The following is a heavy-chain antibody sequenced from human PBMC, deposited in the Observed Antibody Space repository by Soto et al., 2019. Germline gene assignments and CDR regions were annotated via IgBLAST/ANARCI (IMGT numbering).Heavy chain of an antibody. CDR1: GFTVSSNY. CDR2: IYSGGTT. CDR3: DSAVAGTFH. J-gene: IGHJ4*02. V-gene: IGHV3-66*01. Sequence: EVQLVESGGGLVQPGGSLRLSRAASGFTVSSNYMSCVRQAPGKGLEWVSVIYSGGTTYYADSVKGRFTISRDNSKNTLYLQMNSLRAEDTAVYYCDSAVAGTFHWGQGTMVTVSS. D-gene: IGHD6-19*01.